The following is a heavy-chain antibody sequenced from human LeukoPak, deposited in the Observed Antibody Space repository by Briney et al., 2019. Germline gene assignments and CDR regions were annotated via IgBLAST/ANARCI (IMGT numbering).Heavy chain of an antibody. J-gene: IGHJ4*02. CDR2: IYYSGST. V-gene: IGHV4-59*01. CDR3: ARGRYYYDSSGSLDY. D-gene: IGHD3-22*01. CDR1: GGSISSYY. Sequence: PSETLSLTCTVSGGSISSYYWSWIRQPPGKGLEWIGYIYYSGSTNHNPSLKSRVTISVDTSKNQFSLKLSSVTAADTAVYYCARGRYYYDSSGSLDYWGQGTLVTVSS.